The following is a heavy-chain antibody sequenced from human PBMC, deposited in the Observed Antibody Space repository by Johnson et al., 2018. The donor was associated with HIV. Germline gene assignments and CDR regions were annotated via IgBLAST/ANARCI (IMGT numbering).Heavy chain of an antibody. CDR1: GFTFSSYA. D-gene: IGHD4-23*01. V-gene: IGHV3-23*04. CDR3: AKGRGSYGGAFDI. J-gene: IGHJ3*02. CDR2: ISGSGGST. Sequence: VQLVESGGGLVQPGGSLRLSCAASGFTFSSYAMSWVRQAPGKGLEWVSAISGSGGSTYYADSVKGRFTISRDNSKNSLYLQMNSLRAEDTALYYCAKGRGSYGGAFDIWGQGTMVTVSS.